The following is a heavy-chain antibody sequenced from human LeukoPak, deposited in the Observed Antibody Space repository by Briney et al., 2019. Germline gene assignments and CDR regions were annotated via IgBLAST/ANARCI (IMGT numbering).Heavy chain of an antibody. J-gene: IGHJ4*02. D-gene: IGHD6-19*01. CDR1: GFTFSSYV. V-gene: IGHV3-30*04. CDR2: ISYDGSNK. Sequence: GRSLRLSCAASGFTFSSYVMHWVRQAPGKGLEWVAVISYDGSNKYYADSVKGRFTISRDNSKNTLYLQMNSLRAEDTAVYYCARGSGWSYFDYWGQGTLVTVSS. CDR3: ARGSGWSYFDY.